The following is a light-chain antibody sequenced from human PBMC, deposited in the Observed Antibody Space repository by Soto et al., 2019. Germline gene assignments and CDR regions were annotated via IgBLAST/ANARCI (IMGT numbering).Light chain of an antibody. CDR2: GAS. CDR3: QQYDKWRT. Sequence: EIVMTQSPATLSVSPGERATLSCRASQSVSSYLAWYQQKPGQXPXXLIYGASTRATDIPARISGSGSGTEFTLTISSLQSEDFAVYDCQQYDKWRTFGQGTKVDIK. V-gene: IGKV3-15*01. J-gene: IGKJ1*01. CDR1: QSVSSY.